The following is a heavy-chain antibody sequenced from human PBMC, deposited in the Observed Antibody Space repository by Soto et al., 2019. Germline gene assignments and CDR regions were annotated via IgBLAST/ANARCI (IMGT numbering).Heavy chain of an antibody. CDR3: ARDSFATPALNLDY. CDR2: INPNSGGT. V-gene: IGHV1-2*02. D-gene: IGHD3-3*01. CDR1: GYTFTGYY. J-gene: IGHJ4*02. Sequence: ASVKVSCKASGYTFTGYYMHWLRQAPGQGLEWMGWINPNSGGTNYAQKFQGRVTMTRDTSISTAYMELSRLRSDDTAVYYCARDSFATPALNLDYWGQGTLVTVS.